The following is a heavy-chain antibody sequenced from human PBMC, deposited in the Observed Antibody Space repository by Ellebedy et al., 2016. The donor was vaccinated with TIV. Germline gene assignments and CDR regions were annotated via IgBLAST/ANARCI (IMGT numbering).Heavy chain of an antibody. CDR3: ARDGTTKGEGGIDP. V-gene: IGHV4-59*01. D-gene: IGHD2-2*01. CDR2: IYYSGST. J-gene: IGHJ5*02. CDR1: GGSISSYY. Sequence: MPSETLSLTCTVSGGSISSYYWSWIRQPPGKGLEWIGYIYYSGSTNYNPSLKSRVTISVDTSKNQFSLKLSSVTAADTAVYYCARDGTTKGEGGIDPWGQGTLVTVSS.